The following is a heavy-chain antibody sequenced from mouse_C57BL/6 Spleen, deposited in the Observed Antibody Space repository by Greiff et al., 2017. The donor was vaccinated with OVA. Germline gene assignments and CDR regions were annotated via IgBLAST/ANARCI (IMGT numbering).Heavy chain of an antibody. CDR3: ATGLAWFAY. V-gene: IGHV5-17*01. D-gene: IGHD1-2*01. Sequence: VQLKESGGGLVKPGGSLKLSCAASGFTFSDYGMHWVRQAPEKGLEWVAYISSGSSTIYYADTVKGRFTISRDNAKNTLFLQMPSLRSEDTAMYYCATGLAWFAYWGQGTLVTVSA. CDR1: GFTFSDYG. CDR2: ISSGSSTI. J-gene: IGHJ3*01.